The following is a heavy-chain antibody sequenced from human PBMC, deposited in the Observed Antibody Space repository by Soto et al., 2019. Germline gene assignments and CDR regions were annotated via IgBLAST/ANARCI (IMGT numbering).Heavy chain of an antibody. CDR2: ISAYNGNI. Sequence: QVQLVQSGAEVKKPGASVKVSCKASGYTFTSYGISWVRQAPGQGLEWMGWISAYNGNIKYAQKLQGRVTMTTDTSTSTANMELRSLRTDDTAVYYCAREFAVGLVDYWGQGTLVTVSS. J-gene: IGHJ4*02. V-gene: IGHV1-18*01. CDR1: GYTFTSYG. CDR3: AREFAVGLVDY. D-gene: IGHD6-19*01.